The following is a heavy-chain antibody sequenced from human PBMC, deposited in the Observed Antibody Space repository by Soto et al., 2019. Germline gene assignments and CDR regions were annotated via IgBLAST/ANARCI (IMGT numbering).Heavy chain of an antibody. CDR3: ARGSDIVVVPAANSYGDTEYYFDY. CDR1: GFTFSSYA. Sequence: GGSLRLSCAASGFTFSSYAMHWVRQAPGKGLEWVAVISYDGSNKYYADSVKGRFTISRDNSKNTLYLQMNSLRAEDTAVYYCARGSDIVVVPAANSYGDTEYYFDYWGQGTLVTVSS. V-gene: IGHV3-30-3*01. J-gene: IGHJ4*02. CDR2: ISYDGSNK. D-gene: IGHD2-2*01.